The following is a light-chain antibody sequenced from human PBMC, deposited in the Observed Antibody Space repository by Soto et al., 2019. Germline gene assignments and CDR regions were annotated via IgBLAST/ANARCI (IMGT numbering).Light chain of an antibody. CDR2: DAS. CDR3: QQYNNWPLT. Sequence: EIVMTQSPATLSVSPGDRATLSCRASQSVGNDLAWYQQKPGQPPRLLIYDASTRATGIPARFSGSQSGTEFTLTISSLLSEDFAVYSCQQYNNWPLTFGGGTKVDIK. CDR1: QSVGND. V-gene: IGKV3D-15*01. J-gene: IGKJ4*01.